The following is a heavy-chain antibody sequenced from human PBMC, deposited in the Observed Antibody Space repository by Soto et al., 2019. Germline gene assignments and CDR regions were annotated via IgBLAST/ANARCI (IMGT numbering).Heavy chain of an antibody. CDR3: AGEGN. D-gene: IGHD3-10*01. V-gene: IGHV3-33*03. CDR1: GFTFSGYD. Sequence: QLVESGGGVVQPGRSLRLSCAASGFTFSGYDMHWVRQAPGKGLGWVAVIRHDGSNKYYADSVKGRFTISRDNAKNTLYLQMNSLRAEDTAVYYCAGEGNWGQGTLVTVSS. CDR2: IRHDGSNK. J-gene: IGHJ4*02.